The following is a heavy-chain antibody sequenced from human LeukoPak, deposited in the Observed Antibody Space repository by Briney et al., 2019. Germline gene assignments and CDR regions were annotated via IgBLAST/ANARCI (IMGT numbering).Heavy chain of an antibody. CDR3: AREGETIAAAVFDY. CDR1: GFTFSSYS. J-gene: IGHJ4*02. D-gene: IGHD6-13*01. V-gene: IGHV3-48*04. CDR2: ISSSSSTI. Sequence: GGSLRLSCAASGFTFSSYSMNWVRQAPGKGLEGVSYISSSSSTIYYADSVKGRFTISRDNAKNSLYLQMNSLRAEDTAVYYCAREGETIAAAVFDYWGQGTLVTVSS.